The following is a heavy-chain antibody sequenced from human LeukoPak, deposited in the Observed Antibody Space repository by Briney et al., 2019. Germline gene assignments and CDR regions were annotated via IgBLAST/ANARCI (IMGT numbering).Heavy chain of an antibody. CDR3: ARSGSGAADPFDY. Sequence: SETLSLTCTVSGYSISSGYYWGWIRQPPGKGLEWIGSIYHSGSTYYNPSLKSRVTMSVDTSKNQFSLKLSSVTAADTAVYYCARSGSGAADPFDYWAREPWSPSPQ. CDR2: IYHSGST. J-gene: IGHJ4*02. D-gene: IGHD6-25*01. CDR1: GYSISSGYY. V-gene: IGHV4-38-2*02.